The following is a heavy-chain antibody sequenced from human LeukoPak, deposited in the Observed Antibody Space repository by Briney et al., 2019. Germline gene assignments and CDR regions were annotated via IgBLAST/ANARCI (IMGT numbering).Heavy chain of an antibody. J-gene: IGHJ3*02. CDR2: IDPNNGDT. Sequence: GASVKVSCKASAYTFTGYYLHWVRQAPGQGLEWMGWIDPNNGDTKYAQKFQGRVTMTRDRSISTAYMELSRLTSGDTAVYYCARRSRNGLDAFDIWGQGTMVTVSS. V-gene: IGHV1-2*02. D-gene: IGHD1-14*01. CDR1: AYTFTGYY. CDR3: ARRSRNGLDAFDI.